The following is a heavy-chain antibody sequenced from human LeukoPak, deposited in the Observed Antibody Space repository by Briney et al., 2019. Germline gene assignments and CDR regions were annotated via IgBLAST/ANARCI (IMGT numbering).Heavy chain of an antibody. CDR3: AQIWFGEFPWFDP. CDR2: FDPEDGET. Sequence: ASVKVSCKVSGYTLTELSMHWVRQAPGKGLEWMGGFDPEDGETIYAQKFQGRVTMTEDTSTDTAYMELSSLRSEDTAVYNCAQIWFGEFPWFDPWGQGTLVTVSS. V-gene: IGHV1-24*01. CDR1: GYTLTELS. D-gene: IGHD3-10*01. J-gene: IGHJ5*02.